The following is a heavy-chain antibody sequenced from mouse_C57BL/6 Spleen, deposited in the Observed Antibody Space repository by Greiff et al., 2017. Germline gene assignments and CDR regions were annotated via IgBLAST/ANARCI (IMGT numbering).Heavy chain of an antibody. CDR2: IYWDDDK. D-gene: IGHD2-4*01. V-gene: IGHV8-12*01. CDR3: ARRKRSYDYDNWYFDV. CDR1: GFSLSTSGMG. J-gene: IGHJ1*03. Sequence: QVTLKESGPGILQSSQTLSLTCSFSGFSLSTSGMGVSWIRQPSGKGLEWLAHIYWDDDKRYNPSLKSRLTISKDTSRNQVFLKITSVDTADTATYYCARRKRSYDYDNWYFDVWGTGTTVTVSS.